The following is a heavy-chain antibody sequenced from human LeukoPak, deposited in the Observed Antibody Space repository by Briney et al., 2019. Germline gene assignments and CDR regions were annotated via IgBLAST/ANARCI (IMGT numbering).Heavy chain of an antibody. CDR2: ISYDGNTK. D-gene: IGHD3-3*02. CDR3: ARVLHLRDFDY. V-gene: IGHV3-30*03. J-gene: IGHJ4*02. CDR1: GFDFSTYA. Sequence: PGGSLRLSCEASGFDFSTYAMPWFRQTPGKGLEWVAVISYDGNTKFYADSVEGRFTISRDNSKDTLYLQMNSLRADDTAVYYCARVLHLRDFDYWGQGTLVTVSS.